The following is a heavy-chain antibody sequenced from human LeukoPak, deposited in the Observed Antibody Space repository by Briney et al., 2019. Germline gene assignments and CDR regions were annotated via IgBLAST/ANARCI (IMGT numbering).Heavy chain of an antibody. CDR2: IYPGDSDT. CDR3: ARPPDSSGYYYAS. Sequence: GESLKISCKGSGYSFTSYWIGCGRQMPGKGVEWMGIIYPGDSDTRYSPSFQGQVTISADKSISTAYLQWSSLKASDTAMSYSARPPDSSGYYYASWGQGTLVTVSS. V-gene: IGHV5-51*01. CDR1: GYSFTSYW. D-gene: IGHD3-22*01. J-gene: IGHJ4*02.